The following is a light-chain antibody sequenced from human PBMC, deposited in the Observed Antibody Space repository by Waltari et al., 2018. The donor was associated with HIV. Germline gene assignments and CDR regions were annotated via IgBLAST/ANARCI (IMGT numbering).Light chain of an antibody. J-gene: IGKJ3*01. V-gene: IGKV1-39*01. Sequence: DIQMTQSPSSLSASVGDTITIACRASQSISFYLNWYQVKPGKVPKLLISRASNLESGAPSRFPGSGSGTDFTLTLNSLQPEDFATYYCQQSYSPPLNFGPGTEVEVK. CDR2: RAS. CDR3: QQSYSPPLN. CDR1: QSISFY.